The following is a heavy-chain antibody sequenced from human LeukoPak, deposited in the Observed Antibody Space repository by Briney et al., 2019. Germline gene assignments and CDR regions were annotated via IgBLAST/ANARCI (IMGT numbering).Heavy chain of an antibody. J-gene: IGHJ3*02. CDR3: VRGPRYYDDSGFHYGVSDI. CDR1: EVTVTSNY. Sequence: GGSLRLSCAASEVTVTSNYMSWVRQAPGKGLQWVSVIHPGGDIYYADSVKGRFIISGDNSKNTLSLQMNSLTADDTAVYYCVRGPRYYDDSGFHYGVSDIWGQGTVVTVSS. CDR2: IHPGGDI. V-gene: IGHV3-53*01. D-gene: IGHD3-22*01.